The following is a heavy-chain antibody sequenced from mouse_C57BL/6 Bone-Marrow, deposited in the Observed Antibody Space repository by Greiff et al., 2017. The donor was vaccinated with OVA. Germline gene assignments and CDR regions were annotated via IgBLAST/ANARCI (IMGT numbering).Heavy chain of an antibody. V-gene: IGHV1-69*01. CDR3: ARGGRGGFAY. CDR2: IDPSDSYT. D-gene: IGHD3-3*01. Sequence: QVQLQQPGAELVMPGASVKLSCKASGYTFTSYWMHWVKQRPGQGLEWIGEIDPSDSYTNYNQKFKGKSTLPVDKSSSTAYMQPSSLTSEASAVYYGARGGRGGFAYWGQGTLVTVSA. J-gene: IGHJ3*01. CDR1: GYTFTSYW.